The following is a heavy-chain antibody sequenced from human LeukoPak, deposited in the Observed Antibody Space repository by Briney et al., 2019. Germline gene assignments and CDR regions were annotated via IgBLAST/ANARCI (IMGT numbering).Heavy chain of an antibody. D-gene: IGHD2-15*01. CDR2: IHDSGST. CDR1: GGSISSVGHY. Sequence: SETLSLTCTVSGGSISSVGHYWSWIRRHPGQGLEWIGYIHDSGSTYYNPSLKSRLTISGDTSKNQFSLKLTSVTAADTAVYYCARAGPDCSGGICYGVFDFWGQGTLVTVSS. V-gene: IGHV4-31*03. CDR3: ARAGPDCSGGICYGVFDF. J-gene: IGHJ4*02.